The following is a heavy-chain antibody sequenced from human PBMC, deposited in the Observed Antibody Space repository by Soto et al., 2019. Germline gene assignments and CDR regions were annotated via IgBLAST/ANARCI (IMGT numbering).Heavy chain of an antibody. V-gene: IGHV3-23*01. CDR3: AKEALRFKPTVTPLDA. J-gene: IGHJ5*02. D-gene: IGHD4-17*01. Sequence: GGSLRLSCAASGFTFSSYAMSWVRQAPGKGLEWVSGIRGNGGSTNYADSVKGRFTISRDNSKNTLYLQINGLRAEDTAVYFSAKEALRFKPTVTPLDAWGQGTLVTVSS. CDR1: GFTFSSYA. CDR2: IRGNGGST.